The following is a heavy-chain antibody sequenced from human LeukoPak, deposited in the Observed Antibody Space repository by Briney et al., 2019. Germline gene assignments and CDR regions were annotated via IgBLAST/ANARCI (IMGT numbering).Heavy chain of an antibody. CDR2: INAYNGNT. V-gene: IGHV1-18*04. D-gene: IGHD4-17*01. CDR3: ARLPLGDDYGDLDYFDY. CDR1: GYTFTSYG. Sequence: ASVKVSCKASGYTFTSYGISWVRQAPGQGLEWMGWINAYNGNTNYAQKLQGRVTMTTDTSTSTAYMELRSLRSDDTAVYYCARLPLGDDYGDLDYFDYWGQGTLVTVSS. J-gene: IGHJ4*02.